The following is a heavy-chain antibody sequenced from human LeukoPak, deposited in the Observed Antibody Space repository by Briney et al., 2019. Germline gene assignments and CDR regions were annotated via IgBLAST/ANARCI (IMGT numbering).Heavy chain of an antibody. CDR3: ARGAPHPYSIHFDY. CDR1: GGTFSSYA. J-gene: IGHJ4*02. CDR2: IIPIFGTA. D-gene: IGHD6-13*01. V-gene: IGHV1-69*13. Sequence: SVTVSCKASGGTFSSYAISWVRQAPGQGLEWMGGIIPIFGTANYAQKFQGRVTITADESTSTAYMELSSLRSEDTAVYYCARGAPHPYSIHFDYWGQGTLVTVSS.